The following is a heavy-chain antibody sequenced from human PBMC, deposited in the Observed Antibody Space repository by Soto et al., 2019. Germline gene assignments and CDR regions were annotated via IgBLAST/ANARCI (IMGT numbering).Heavy chain of an antibody. Sequence: EVQLLESGGDLVQPGGSLRLSCAASGLTFSKFVMRWVRQTPGKGLEWVSTITETGGDTYYTDSVKGRFTISRDNSKNTLYLQMTSLRAEDTALYYCTKASPDRHHMDVWGQGTTVTVSS. V-gene: IGHV3-23*01. CDR3: TKASPDRHHMDV. CDR1: GLTFSKFV. CDR2: ITETGGDT. J-gene: IGHJ6*02.